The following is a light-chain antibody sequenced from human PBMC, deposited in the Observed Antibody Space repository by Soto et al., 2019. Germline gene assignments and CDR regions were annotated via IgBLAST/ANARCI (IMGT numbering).Light chain of an antibody. Sequence: DIQMTQSLSSLSASVGDRVTITCRASQNIYTWLAWYQHKPGKAPKLLIYDASRMESGVPSRFSGSGSGTEFILTISSLQPDDFATYYCQQYNSYDGIIFGPGTKVDIK. CDR2: DAS. CDR1: QNIYTW. V-gene: IGKV1-5*01. J-gene: IGKJ3*01. CDR3: QQYNSYDGII.